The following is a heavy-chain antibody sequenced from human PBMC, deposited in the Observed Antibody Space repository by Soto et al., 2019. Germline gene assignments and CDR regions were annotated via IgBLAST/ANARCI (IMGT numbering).Heavy chain of an antibody. CDR3: AKDQTTVTTGVFDY. D-gene: IGHD4-17*01. CDR2: ISGSGGSK. CDR1: GFTFSSYA. V-gene: IGHV3-23*01. Sequence: GGSLRLSCAASGFTFSSYAMSWVRQAPGKGLEWVSAISGSGGSKYYADTVKGRFTISRDNSKNTLYQQMNSLRAEDTAFFFCAKDQTTVTTGVFDYWGQGTLVTVSS. J-gene: IGHJ4*02.